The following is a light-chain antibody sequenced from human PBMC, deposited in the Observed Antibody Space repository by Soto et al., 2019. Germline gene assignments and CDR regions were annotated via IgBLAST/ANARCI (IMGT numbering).Light chain of an antibody. CDR2: EVS. J-gene: IGLJ1*01. V-gene: IGLV2-14*01. CDR1: SSDVGNYKY. Sequence: VLTQPASVSGSPGQSITISCTGTSSDVGNYKYVSWYQQHPGKAPKLMIYEVSNRPSGVSNRFSGSKSGNTASLTISGLQAEDETDYYCLSYTSSGTYVFGTGTKVTVL. CDR3: LSYTSSGTYV.